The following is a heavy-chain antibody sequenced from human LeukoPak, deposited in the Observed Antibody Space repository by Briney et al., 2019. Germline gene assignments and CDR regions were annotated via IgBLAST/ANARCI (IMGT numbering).Heavy chain of an antibody. CDR3: ASPAITTFDY. J-gene: IGHJ4*02. V-gene: IGHV4-39*01. CDR2: IYYTGIT. CDR1: GGSISGSSYY. Sequence: SETLFLTCTVSGGSISGSSYYWGWIRQPPGKGLEWIGNIYYTGITYDNPSLKSRVTISVDTSKNQFSLKLRSVTAADTAVYYCASPAITTFDYWGQGILVTVAS. D-gene: IGHD3-22*01.